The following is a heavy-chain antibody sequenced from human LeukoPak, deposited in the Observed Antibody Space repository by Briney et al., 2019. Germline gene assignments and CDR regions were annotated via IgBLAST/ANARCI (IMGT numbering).Heavy chain of an antibody. D-gene: IGHD3-3*01. Sequence: GGSLRLSCEGSGFNFDYFSIDWVRQFPGKGLEWLSLINRNGDNTFYADSVKGRFTITRDNRKDSVYLQMNGLTSEDSGLYYCAKEMFGTRLISFDYGGRGTLVTVSS. J-gene: IGHJ4*02. V-gene: IGHV3-43*01. CDR1: GFNFDYFS. CDR2: INRNGDNT. CDR3: AKEMFGTRLISFDY.